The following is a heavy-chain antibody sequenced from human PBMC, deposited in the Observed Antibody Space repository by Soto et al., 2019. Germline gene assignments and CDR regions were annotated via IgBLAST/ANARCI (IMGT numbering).Heavy chain of an antibody. V-gene: IGHV3-30*18. D-gene: IGHD6-6*01. Sequence: QVQLLESGGGVVQPGRSLRLSCAASGFTFSSYGMHWVRQAPGKGLEWVAVISYDGSNKYYADSVKGRFTISRDNSKNTLYLQMNSLRAEDTAVYYCAKDGAAPNRLSYYFDFWGRGTLVTVSS. CDR2: ISYDGSNK. CDR3: AKDGAAPNRLSYYFDF. CDR1: GFTFSSYG. J-gene: IGHJ4*02.